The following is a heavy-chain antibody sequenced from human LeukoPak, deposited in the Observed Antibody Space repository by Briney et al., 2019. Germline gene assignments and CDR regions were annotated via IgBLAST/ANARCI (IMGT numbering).Heavy chain of an antibody. D-gene: IGHD1-26*01. V-gene: IGHV3-23*01. CDR1: GFTFSSYA. CDR3: AKDLRSGSYPYYFDY. Sequence: GGSLRLSCAVSGFTFSSYAMSWVRQAPGKGLEWVSVISGSGGNTYYADSVKGRFTISRDNSKNTLYLQMNSLRAEDTAVYYCAKDLRSGSYPYYFDYWGQGILVTVSS. J-gene: IGHJ4*02. CDR2: ISGSGGNT.